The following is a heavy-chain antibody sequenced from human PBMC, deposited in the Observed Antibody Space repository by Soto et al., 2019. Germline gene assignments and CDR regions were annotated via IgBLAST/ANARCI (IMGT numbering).Heavy chain of an antibody. CDR2: ISSSGSTI. D-gene: IGHD6-13*01. CDR3: ASDIAGQLQQLAT. J-gene: IGHJ4*02. V-gene: IGHV3-11*01. Sequence: GGSLRLSCAASGFTFSDYYMSWIRQAPGKGLEWVSYISSSGSTIYYADSVKGRFTISRDNAKNSLYLQMNSLRAEDTAVYYCASDIAGQLQQLATWGQGTLVTVSS. CDR1: GFTFSDYY.